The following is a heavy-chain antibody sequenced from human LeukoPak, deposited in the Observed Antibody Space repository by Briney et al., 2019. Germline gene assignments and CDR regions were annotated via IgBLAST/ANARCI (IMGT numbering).Heavy chain of an antibody. J-gene: IGHJ4*02. CDR3: ARGGIVVATDY. Sequence: SETLSLTCTVSGGSISSYYWNWIRQPPGKGLEWIGNIYYSGSTNYNPSLKSRVTISVDTSKNQFSLKLTSVTAADAAVYYCARGGIVVATDYWGQGTLVTVSS. V-gene: IGHV4-59*12. D-gene: IGHD6-19*01. CDR2: IYYSGST. CDR1: GGSISSYY.